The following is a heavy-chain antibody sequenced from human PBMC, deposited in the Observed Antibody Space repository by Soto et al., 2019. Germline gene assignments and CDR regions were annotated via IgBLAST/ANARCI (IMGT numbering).Heavy chain of an antibody. V-gene: IGHV4-39*01. CDR1: GGSISSGSYY. J-gene: IGHJ5*02. Sequence: PSETLSLTCTVCGGSISSGSYYWGWIRQPPGKGLGWIGSIYYSGSTYYDPSLKSRVTISVDTSKNKYSLKLRSVTAADTAVYYCARHVLPLDDILTRSWFDPCGEGTLATVSS. CDR2: IYYSGST. CDR3: ARHVLPLDDILTRSWFDP. D-gene: IGHD3-9*01.